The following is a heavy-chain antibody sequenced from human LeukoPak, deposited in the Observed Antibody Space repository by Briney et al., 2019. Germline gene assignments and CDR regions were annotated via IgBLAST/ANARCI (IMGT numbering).Heavy chain of an antibody. J-gene: IGHJ5*02. V-gene: IGHV4-30-2*01. CDR1: GGSISSGGYS. Sequence: SQTLSLTCAVSGGSISSGGYSWSWIRQPPGKGLEWIGYIYHSGSTYYNPSLKSRVTISVDRSKNQFSLKLSSVTAADTAVYYCARDGIAARPDSWFDPWGQGTLVTVSS. D-gene: IGHD6-6*01. CDR3: ARDGIAARPDSWFDP. CDR2: IYHSGST.